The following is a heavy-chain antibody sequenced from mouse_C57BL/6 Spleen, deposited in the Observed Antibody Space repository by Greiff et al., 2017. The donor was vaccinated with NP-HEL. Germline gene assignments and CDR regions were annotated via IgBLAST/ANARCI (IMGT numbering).Heavy chain of an antibody. J-gene: IGHJ3*01. CDR2: IHPNNGGT. Sequence: VQLKEPGPELVKPGASVKIPCKASGYTFTGYYMDWVKQSPGQSLEWLGDIHPNNGGTIYNEKFKGKATLTVDKSSSTSYMELLSLTSEDSAVYYCARTPHDGYYSWFAYWGQGTLVTVSA. CDR1: GYTFTGYY. CDR3: ARTPHDGYYSWFAY. V-gene: IGHV1-18*01. D-gene: IGHD2-3*01.